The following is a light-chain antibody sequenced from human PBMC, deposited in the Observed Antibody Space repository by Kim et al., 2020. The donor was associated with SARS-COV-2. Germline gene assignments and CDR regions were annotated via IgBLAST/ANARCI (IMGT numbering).Light chain of an antibody. CDR1: QSVRNN. CDR3: QQYNVWPLIA. J-gene: IGKJ4*01. V-gene: IGKV3-15*01. Sequence: IVMTQSPATLSVSPGERVTLSRRASQSVRNNLAWYQQRPGQAPRLLLYGASTRATDIPGRFSGSGSGTEFTLTIRSLQSEDLAVYYCQQYNVWPLIAFGGGTKVDIK. CDR2: GAS.